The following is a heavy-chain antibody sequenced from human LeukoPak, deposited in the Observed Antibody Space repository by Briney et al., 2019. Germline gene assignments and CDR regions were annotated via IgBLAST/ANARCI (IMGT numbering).Heavy chain of an antibody. CDR1: GFTFDDYG. J-gene: IGHJ3*02. CDR2: INWNGGST. Sequence: GGSLRLSCAASGFTFDDYGVSWVRQAPGKGLEWVSGINWNGGSTGYADSVKGRFTISRDDAKNSLYLQMNSLRAEDTALYYCARVDDSSGHDAFDIWGQGTMVTVSS. CDR3: ARVDDSSGHDAFDI. V-gene: IGHV3-20*04. D-gene: IGHD3-22*01.